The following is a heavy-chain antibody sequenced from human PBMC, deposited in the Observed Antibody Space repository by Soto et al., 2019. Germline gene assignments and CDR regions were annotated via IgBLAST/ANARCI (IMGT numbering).Heavy chain of an antibody. CDR2: ITYTGNT. J-gene: IGHJ4*02. Sequence: LRLSCAASGFTFSISAMRWFLQAPGQGLEWVSSITYTGNTHYSDSVKGRFTISRDNSKNTLYLQMNSLRAEDTAVYYCAKDVITMIVVVSTEASFDYWGQGTLVNVSS. CDR1: GFTFSISA. D-gene: IGHD3-22*01. CDR3: AKDVITMIVVVSTEASFDY. V-gene: IGHV3-23*01.